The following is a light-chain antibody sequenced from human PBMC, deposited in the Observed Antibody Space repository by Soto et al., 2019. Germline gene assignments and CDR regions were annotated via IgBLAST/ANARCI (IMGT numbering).Light chain of an antibody. CDR1: QSVLYSSNNKNY. V-gene: IGKV4-1*01. J-gene: IGKJ4*01. CDR3: QQYYGSPLT. CDR2: WAS. Sequence: DIVMTQSPDSLAVSLGERATINCKSSQSVLYSSNNKNYLAWYQQKPGQPPKLLIYWASTRESGVPDRFSGSGSETDFTLTISSLQAEDVAVYYCQQYYGSPLTFGGGTKVEI.